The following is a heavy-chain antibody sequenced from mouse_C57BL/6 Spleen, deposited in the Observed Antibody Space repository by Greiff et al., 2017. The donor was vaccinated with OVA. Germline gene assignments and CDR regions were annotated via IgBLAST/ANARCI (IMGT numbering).Heavy chain of an antibody. CDR3: ARRAQAIDYYAMDY. Sequence: QVQLQQPWAELVKPGASVKLSCKASGYTFTSYWMQWVKQRPGQGLEWIGEIDPSDSYTNYNQKFKGKATLTVDTSSSTAYMQLSSLTSEDSAVYYCARRAQAIDYYAMDYWGQGTSVTVSS. J-gene: IGHJ4*01. CDR2: IDPSDSYT. V-gene: IGHV1-50*01. CDR1: GYTFTSYW. D-gene: IGHD3-2*02.